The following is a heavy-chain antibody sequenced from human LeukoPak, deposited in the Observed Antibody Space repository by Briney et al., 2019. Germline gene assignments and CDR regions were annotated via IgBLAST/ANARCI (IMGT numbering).Heavy chain of an antibody. CDR3: ARGGPSVVPAATRFDP. CDR2: ISYDGSNK. CDR1: GFPFSSYA. J-gene: IGHJ5*02. V-gene: IGHV3-30-3*01. D-gene: IGHD2-2*01. Sequence: GGSLRLSCAASGFPFSSYALHWVRQAPGKGLERVAVISYDGSNKYYADSVKGRFTISRDNSKNSLCLQMNRLRAEDTAVYYGARGGPSVVPAATRFDPWGQGRLVTVPS.